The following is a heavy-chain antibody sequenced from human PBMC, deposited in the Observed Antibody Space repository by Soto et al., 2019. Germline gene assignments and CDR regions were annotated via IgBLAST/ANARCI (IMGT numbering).Heavy chain of an antibody. CDR3: ARDKGYYGSGSYYRIGTFDI. CDR1: GGSINNHY. CDR2: IYNSGST. V-gene: IGHV4-59*11. J-gene: IGHJ3*02. Sequence: SETLSLTCTVSGGSINNHYWSWIRQPPGKGLDWIGHIYNSGSTNYNPSLKSRVTISVDMSKNQFSLKLNSVSAADTAVYFCARDKGYYGSGSYYRIGTFDIWGQGTKVTVSS. D-gene: IGHD3-10*01.